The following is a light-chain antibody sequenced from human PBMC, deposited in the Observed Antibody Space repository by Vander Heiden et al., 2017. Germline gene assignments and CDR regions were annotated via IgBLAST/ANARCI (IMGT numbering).Light chain of an antibody. Sequence: DIVLTQSTGTLSLSPGERATLSCRASQSVTTSYLAWYQQKPGQAPRLLIYGASSRATGIPDRFSGSGSGTDFTLTISRLEPEDFAVYYCQQYHTSPPYTFGQGTKLEIK. V-gene: IGKV3-20*01. CDR3: QQYHTSPPYT. CDR2: GAS. J-gene: IGKJ2*01. CDR1: QSVTTSY.